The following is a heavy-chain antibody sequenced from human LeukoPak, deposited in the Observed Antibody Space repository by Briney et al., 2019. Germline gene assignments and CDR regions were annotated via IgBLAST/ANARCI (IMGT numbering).Heavy chain of an antibody. CDR3: ARHLLLWFGSDNWFDP. J-gene: IGHJ5*02. D-gene: IGHD3-10*01. CDR1: GGSFSGYY. CDR2: INHSGST. V-gene: IGHV4-34*01. Sequence: SETLSLTCAVYGGSFSGYYWSWIRQPPGKGLEWIGEINHSGSTNYNPSLKSRVTISVDTSKNQYSLKLSSVTAADTAVYYCARHLLLWFGSDNWFDPWGQGTLVTVSS.